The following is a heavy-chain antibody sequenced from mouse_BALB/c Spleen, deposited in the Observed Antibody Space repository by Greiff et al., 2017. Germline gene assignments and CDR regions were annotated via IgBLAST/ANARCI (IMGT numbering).Heavy chain of an antibody. J-gene: IGHJ4*01. CDR2: IWGDGST. D-gene: IGHD1-1*01. V-gene: IGHV2-6-7*01. Sequence: VQRVESGPGLVAPSQSLSITCTVSGFSLTGYGVNWVRQPPGKGLEWLGMIWGDGSTDYNSALKSRLSISKDNSKSQVFLKMNSLQTDDTARYYCARDPYYYGYAMDYWGQGTSVTVSS. CDR1: GFSLTGYG. CDR3: ARDPYYYGYAMDY.